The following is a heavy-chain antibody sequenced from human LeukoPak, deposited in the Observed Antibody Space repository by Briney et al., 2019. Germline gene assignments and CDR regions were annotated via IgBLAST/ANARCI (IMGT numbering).Heavy chain of an antibody. CDR3: AKVHSRDYDILTGYSKDKTDAFDI. V-gene: IGHV3-23*01. Sequence: GGSLRLSCAASGFTFSSYGMSWVRQAPGKGLEWVSAISGSGGSTYYADSVKGRFTISRDNSKNTLYLQMNSLRAEDTAVYYCAKVHSRDYDILTGYSKDKTDAFDIWGQGTMVTVSS. CDR2: ISGSGGST. CDR1: GFTFSSYG. J-gene: IGHJ3*02. D-gene: IGHD3-9*01.